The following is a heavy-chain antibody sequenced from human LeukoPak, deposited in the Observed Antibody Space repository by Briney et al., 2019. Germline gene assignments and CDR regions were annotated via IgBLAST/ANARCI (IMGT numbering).Heavy chain of an antibody. D-gene: IGHD5-18*01. Sequence: GGSLRLSCAASGFTFSSHRMSWVRQAPGKGLEWVANIKKDGSEKYYVDSVKGRFTISRDNAKTSLYLQMNSLRAEDTAVYYCARDLSGVTGYTYGRGIDYWGQGTLVTVSS. CDR3: ARDLSGVTGYTYGRGIDY. CDR2: IKKDGSEK. J-gene: IGHJ4*02. V-gene: IGHV3-7*01. CDR1: GFTFSSHR.